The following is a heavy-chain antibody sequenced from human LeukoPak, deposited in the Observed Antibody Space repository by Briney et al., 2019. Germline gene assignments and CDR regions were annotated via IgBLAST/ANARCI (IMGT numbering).Heavy chain of an antibody. CDR3: ASRPADTTWYGVFDY. CDR2: IYYSGST. D-gene: IGHD3-10*01. Sequence: SETLSLTCTVSGGSISSHYWSWIRQPPGKGLEWIGYIYYSGSTTYNPSLKSRVTISVDTSKNQFSLRLSPVTAADTAIYYCASRPADTTWYGVFDYWSQGTLVTVSS. J-gene: IGHJ4*02. V-gene: IGHV4-59*11. CDR1: GGSISSHY.